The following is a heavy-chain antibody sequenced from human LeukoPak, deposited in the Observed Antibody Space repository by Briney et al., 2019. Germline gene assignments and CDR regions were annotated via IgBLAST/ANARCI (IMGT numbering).Heavy chain of an antibody. V-gene: IGHV3-23*01. CDR1: GFTFNSYA. J-gene: IGHJ4*02. Sequence: GVSLRLSCGASGFTFNSYAMKWVRQAPGRGLEWISAISGSGGTTIYADCVEGRFTISRDNSKNTVYLQMNSLRAEDTAVYYCAKARFGGHPSEKFDYWGQGPLVTVSS. CDR3: AKARFGGHPSEKFDY. D-gene: IGHD3-10*02. CDR2: ISGSGGTT.